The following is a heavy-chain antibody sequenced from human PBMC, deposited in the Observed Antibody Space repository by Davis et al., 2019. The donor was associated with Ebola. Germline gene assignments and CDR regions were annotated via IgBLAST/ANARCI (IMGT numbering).Heavy chain of an antibody. CDR2: IYPGDSDT. V-gene: IGHV5-51*01. J-gene: IGHJ4*02. CDR3: VRAKGVVSGTYTIDY. CDR1: GYSFTSYW. Sequence: GESLKISCKGSGYSFTSYWIGWVRQMPGKGLEWMGIIYPGDSDTRYSPSFQGQVTISADKSIATAYLQWSSLKASDTAMYYCVRAKGVVSGTYTIDYWGQGTLVTVSS. D-gene: IGHD3-3*01.